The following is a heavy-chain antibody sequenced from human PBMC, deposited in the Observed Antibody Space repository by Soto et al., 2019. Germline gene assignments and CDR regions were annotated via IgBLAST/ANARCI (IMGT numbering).Heavy chain of an antibody. J-gene: IGHJ4*02. CDR2: ISNSGST. Sequence: TLSLTCTVSGGSVTSDGDYWNWIRQSPGKGLEWIGYISNSGSTGYNPSLKTRLSMSVDRSKNQFALRLTSVTAADTAVYFCATESGSTYGYFDYWGQGTQVTVSS. D-gene: IGHD5-18*01. V-gene: IGHV4-30-4*01. CDR3: ATESGSTYGYFDY. CDR1: GGSVTSDGDY.